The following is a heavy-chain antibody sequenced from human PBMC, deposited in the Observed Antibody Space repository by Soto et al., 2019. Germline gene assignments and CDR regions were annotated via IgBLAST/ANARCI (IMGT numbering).Heavy chain of an antibody. CDR1: GFTFDDYA. J-gene: IGHJ6*02. CDR2: ISWNSGSI. CDR3: AKAGSSWSYYYYGMDV. D-gene: IGHD6-13*01. V-gene: IGHV3-9*01. Sequence: LRLSCAASGFTFDDYAMHWARQAPGKGLEWVSGISWNSGSIGYADSVKGRFTISRDNAKNSLYLQMNSLRAEDTALYYCAKAGSSWSYYYYGMDVWGQGTTVTVSS.